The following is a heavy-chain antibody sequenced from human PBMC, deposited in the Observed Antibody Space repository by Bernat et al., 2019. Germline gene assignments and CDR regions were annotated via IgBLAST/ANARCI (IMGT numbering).Heavy chain of an antibody. J-gene: IGHJ5*02. D-gene: IGHD6-13*01. CDR1: GYSISSGYY. CDR2: IYHSGST. CDR3: ARDQGSSWYKKYNWFDP. Sequence: QVQLQESGPGLVKPSETLSLTCAVSGYSISSGYYWGWIRQPPGKGLEWIGSIYHSGSTYYNPSLKSRVTISVDTSKNQFSLKLSSVTAADTAVYYCARDQGSSWYKKYNWFDPWGQGTLVTLSS. V-gene: IGHV4-38-2*02.